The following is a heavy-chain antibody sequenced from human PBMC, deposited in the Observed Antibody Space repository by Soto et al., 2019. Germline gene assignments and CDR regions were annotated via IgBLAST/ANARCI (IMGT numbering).Heavy chain of an antibody. D-gene: IGHD2-15*01. CDR2: IYYSGST. CDR3: ARAGYCSGGSCYPLTYNWFDP. V-gene: IGHV4-59*02. J-gene: IGHJ5*02. Sequence: SGDSVTSHYLTWIRQSPEKGLEWIGYIYYSGSTNYNPSPKSRVTISVDTSKNQFSLKLSSVTAADTAVYYCARAGYCSGGSCYPLTYNWFDPWGQGTLVTVSS. CDR1: GDSVTSHY.